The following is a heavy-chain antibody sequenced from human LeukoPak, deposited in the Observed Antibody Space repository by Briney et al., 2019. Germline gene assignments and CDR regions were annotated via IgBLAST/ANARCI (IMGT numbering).Heavy chain of an antibody. J-gene: IGHJ4*02. CDR3: ARKGYTGNYLYFDY. Sequence: GGSLRLSCAASGVTFSTSEMNWVRQAPGKGLEWVSYISTSAGTIYYADSVKGRFTVSRDNAKNSLYLQMNSLRAEDTAVYYCARKGYTGNYLYFDYWGQGTLVTVSS. CDR1: GVTFSTSE. V-gene: IGHV3-48*03. CDR2: ISTSAGTI. D-gene: IGHD1-26*01.